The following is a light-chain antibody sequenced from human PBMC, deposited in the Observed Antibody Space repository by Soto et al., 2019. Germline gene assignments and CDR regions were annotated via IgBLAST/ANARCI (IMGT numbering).Light chain of an antibody. J-gene: IGKJ1*01. Sequence: DIQMTQSPSSLSASVGDRVTITCQASQDISNYLNWYQQKPGKAPKLLIYDASNLETGVPSRFNGSGSGTDFTFTISSLQPEDIATYYFQQYDNLPPWTFGQGTKVEIK. CDR1: QDISNY. V-gene: IGKV1-33*01. CDR2: DAS. CDR3: QQYDNLPPWT.